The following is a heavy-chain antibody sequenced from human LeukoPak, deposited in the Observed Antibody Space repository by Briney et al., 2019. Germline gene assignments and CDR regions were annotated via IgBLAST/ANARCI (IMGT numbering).Heavy chain of an antibody. Sequence: SVKVSCKASGGTFSSYAISWVRQAPGQGLQWMGRIIPILGIANYAQKFQGGVTITADKSTSTAYMELSSLRSEDTAVYYCARDCSGGSCYLPDAFDIWGQGTMVTVSS. CDR2: IIPILGIA. CDR3: ARDCSGGSCYLPDAFDI. CDR1: GGTFSSYA. J-gene: IGHJ3*02. D-gene: IGHD2-15*01. V-gene: IGHV1-69*04.